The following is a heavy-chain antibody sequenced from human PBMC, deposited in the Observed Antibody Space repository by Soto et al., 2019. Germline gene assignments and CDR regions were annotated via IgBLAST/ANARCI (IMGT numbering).Heavy chain of an antibody. V-gene: IGHV1-2*04. CDR1: GYTFTGYY. Sequence: ASVKVSCKASGYTFTGYYMHWVRQAPGQGLGWMGWINPNSGGTNYAQKFQGWVTMTRDTSISTAYMELSRLRSDDTAVYYCARGGGKFYQLLGLYYYYGMDVWGQGTTVTVSS. J-gene: IGHJ6*02. CDR2: INPNSGGT. CDR3: ARGGGKFYQLLGLYYYYGMDV. D-gene: IGHD2-2*01.